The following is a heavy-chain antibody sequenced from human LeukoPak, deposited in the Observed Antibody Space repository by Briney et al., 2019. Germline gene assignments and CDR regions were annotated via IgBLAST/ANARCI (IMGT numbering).Heavy chain of an antibody. CDR1: GYTFTSYG. D-gene: IGHD6-13*01. Sequence: GASVKVSCKASGYTFTSYGISWVRQAPGQGLEWMGWISAYNGNTNYAQKLQGRVTMTTDTSTSTAYMELRSLRPDDTAVYYCARDHSIAAAGTPFRHWGQGTPVTVSS. V-gene: IGHV1-18*01. CDR2: ISAYNGNT. CDR3: ARDHSIAAAGTPFRH. J-gene: IGHJ1*01.